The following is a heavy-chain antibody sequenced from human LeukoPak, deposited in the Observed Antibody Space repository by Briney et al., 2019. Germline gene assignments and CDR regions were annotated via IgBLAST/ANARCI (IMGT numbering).Heavy chain of an antibody. J-gene: IGHJ4*02. CDR2: ISGSGGST. CDR1: GFTFSSYG. D-gene: IGHD3-10*01. CDR3: ARGDYGSGSYFDY. V-gene: IGHV3-23*01. Sequence: GGSLRLSCAASGFTFSSYGMHWVRQAPGKGLEWVSPISGSGGSTYYADSVKGRFTISRDNSKNTLYLQMNSLRAEDTAVYYCARGDYGSGSYFDYWGQGTLVTVSS.